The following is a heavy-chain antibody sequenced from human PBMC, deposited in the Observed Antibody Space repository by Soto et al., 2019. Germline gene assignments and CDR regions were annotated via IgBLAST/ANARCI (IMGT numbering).Heavy chain of an antibody. CDR2: INPGNGNT. D-gene: IGHD4-17*01. V-gene: IGHV1-3*01. Sequence: VQVVQSGAEVKKPGASAKVSCKASGHTFTSYAMHWVRQAPGQRLEWMGWINPGNGNTKNSQKFQGRVTITRDTFASTAYMELSSLRSEDTAVYYCARGASSVTTFYFDLWGRGTLVTVSS. CDR3: ARGASSVTTFYFDL. CDR1: GHTFTSYA. J-gene: IGHJ2*01.